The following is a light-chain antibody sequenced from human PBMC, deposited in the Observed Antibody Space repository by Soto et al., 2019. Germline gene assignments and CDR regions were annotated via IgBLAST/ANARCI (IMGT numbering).Light chain of an antibody. Sequence: DIQMTQSPCSLSASVGDRVTITCRASQSIDTYLNWYQRKPGKAPNVLIYAASTLQSGVPTRFSGSGSGTDFTLTISSLQPEDFATYYCQQSYSVPRTFGLGTKVDIK. CDR1: QSIDTY. CDR2: AAS. V-gene: IGKV1-39*01. J-gene: IGKJ1*01. CDR3: QQSYSVPRT.